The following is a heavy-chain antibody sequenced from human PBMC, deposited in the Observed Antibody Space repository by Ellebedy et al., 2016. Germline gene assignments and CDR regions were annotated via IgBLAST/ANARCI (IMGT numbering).Heavy chain of an antibody. V-gene: IGHV3-64D*06. D-gene: IGHD5-18*01. J-gene: IGHJ4*02. Sequence: GESLKISCAASGFTFSSYAMHWVRQAPGKGLEWVSAISGSGGSTYYADSVKGRFTISRDNSKNTLYLQMSSLRAEDTAVYYCVKDLAEGQLWSLNFDYWGQGTLVTVSS. CDR1: GFTFSSYA. CDR3: VKDLAEGQLWSLNFDY. CDR2: ISGSGGST.